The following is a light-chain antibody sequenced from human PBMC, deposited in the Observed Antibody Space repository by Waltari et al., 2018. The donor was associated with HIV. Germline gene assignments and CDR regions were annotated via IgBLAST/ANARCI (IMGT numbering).Light chain of an antibody. Sequence: QRVTISCTGSSSNIGAGYDVHWYQHLPGTSPKLLIYGNTNRPSGVPDRFSGSKSGTSASLAITGLQAEDEADYYCQSYDSSLSGFVFGTGTKVTVL. J-gene: IGLJ1*01. CDR3: QSYDSSLSGFV. V-gene: IGLV1-40*01. CDR2: GNT. CDR1: SSNIGAGYD.